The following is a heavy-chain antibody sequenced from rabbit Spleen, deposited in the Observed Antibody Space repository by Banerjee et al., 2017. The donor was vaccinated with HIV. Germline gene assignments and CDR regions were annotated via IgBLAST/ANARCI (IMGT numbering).Heavy chain of an antibody. J-gene: IGHJ6*01. D-gene: IGHD8-1*01. CDR2: IDTRDGDT. V-gene: IGHV1S45*01. CDR1: GFDLSSYG. CDR3: ARDTGSSFSSYGMDL. Sequence: QEQLVESGGGLVQPGGSLKLSCKASGFDLSSYGVSWVRQAPGKGLEWIACIDTRDGDTDYANWPKGRFTISKASSTTVTLQMTSLTAADTATYFCARDTGSSFSSYGMDLWGPGTLVTVS.